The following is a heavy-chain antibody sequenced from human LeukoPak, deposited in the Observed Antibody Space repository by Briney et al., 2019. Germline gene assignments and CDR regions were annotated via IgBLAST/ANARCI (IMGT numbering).Heavy chain of an antibody. CDR1: GASFTGYY. J-gene: IGHJ6*02. CDR3: ARLLPLQGGDV. V-gene: IGHV4-34*01. CDR2: INHSGGA. D-gene: IGHD2-15*01. Sequence: SETLSLTCAVYGASFTGYYWSWFRQPPGKGLEWIGEINHSGGANYNPSLKSRVTISLDTSNNQFSLKLNSVTAADTAVYYCARLLPLQGGDVWGQGTTVTVSS.